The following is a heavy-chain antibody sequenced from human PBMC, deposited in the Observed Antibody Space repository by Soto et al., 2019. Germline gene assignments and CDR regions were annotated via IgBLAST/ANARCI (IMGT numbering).Heavy chain of an antibody. Sequence: GWSLRLSCAASAFTFNNCAMSWVRQAPGKGLEWVSGIGGSGRTTYYADSVKGRFTISRDNSNNTLSLQMNSLRAEDTAVYYCAKSRYSDSSGDFYDYWGQGTLVTVSS. D-gene: IGHD3-22*01. CDR2: IGGSGRTT. CDR1: AFTFNNCA. CDR3: AKSRYSDSSGDFYDY. V-gene: IGHV3-23*01. J-gene: IGHJ4*02.